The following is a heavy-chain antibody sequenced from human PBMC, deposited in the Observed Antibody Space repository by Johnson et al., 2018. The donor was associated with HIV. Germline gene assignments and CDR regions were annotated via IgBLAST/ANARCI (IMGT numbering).Heavy chain of an antibody. Sequence: VQLVESGGGVVQPGRSLRLSCAAYGFTFSTYAMNWVRQPPGRGLEWVAVISYDGSNQNYAESVKGRFTISRDNSKNTLSLQMNSLRPEDTAVYYCARPSTTVLTPRFDAFDMWGQGTVVTVSS. J-gene: IGHJ3*02. CDR2: ISYDGSNQ. V-gene: IGHV3-30-3*01. CDR3: ARPSTTVLTPRFDAFDM. D-gene: IGHD4-23*01. CDR1: GFTFSTYA.